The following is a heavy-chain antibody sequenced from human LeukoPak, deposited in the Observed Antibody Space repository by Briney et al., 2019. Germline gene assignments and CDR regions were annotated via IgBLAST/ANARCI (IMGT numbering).Heavy chain of an antibody. Sequence: SVKVSSKASGGTLSNYTISCVRQAPGQGLECMGAIIPIFGIANYAQKFQGRVTITADVSTSTAYMELSSLRSEDTAVYYCARILSSSWYEYFDHWGQGTLVTVSS. J-gene: IGHJ1*01. CDR3: ARILSSSWYEYFDH. V-gene: IGHV1-69*13. D-gene: IGHD6-19*01. CDR1: GGTLSNYT. CDR2: IIPIFGIA.